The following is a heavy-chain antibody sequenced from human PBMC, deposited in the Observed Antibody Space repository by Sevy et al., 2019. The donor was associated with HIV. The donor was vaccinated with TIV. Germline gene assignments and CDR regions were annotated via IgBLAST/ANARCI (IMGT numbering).Heavy chain of an antibody. CDR3: TRGNRGVVQS. V-gene: IGHV3-74*01. D-gene: IGHD3-10*01. CDR1: GFTLSADW. CDR2: INSDGATT. J-gene: IGHJ5*02. Sequence: GGSLRLSCAASGFTLSADWMHWVRQTPGKGLVWVSRINSDGATTHYADSVKGRFIISRDNGKNSLYLQMNSLRVEDTGLYYCTRGNRGVVQSWGQGTLVTVSS.